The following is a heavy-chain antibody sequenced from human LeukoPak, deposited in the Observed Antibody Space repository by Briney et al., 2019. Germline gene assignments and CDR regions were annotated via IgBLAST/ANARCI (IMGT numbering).Heavy chain of an antibody. Sequence: GASVKVSCKASGYSFTAWYMHWVRQAPGQGLEWMGRINPNGGGTNYAVKSQGRVTMTRDTSISTVYMSLSRLRSDDTAVYYCAPASEAADFWGQGTLVTVSS. CDR3: APASEAADF. CDR1: GYSFTAWY. V-gene: IGHV1-2*02. CDR2: INPNGGGT. D-gene: IGHD2-2*01. J-gene: IGHJ4*02.